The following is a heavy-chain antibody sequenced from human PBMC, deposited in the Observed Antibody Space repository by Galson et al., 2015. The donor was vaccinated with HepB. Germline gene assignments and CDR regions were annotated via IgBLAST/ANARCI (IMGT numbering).Heavy chain of an antibody. D-gene: IGHD3-10*01. CDR1: GDSVSSNSAT. CDR2: TYYRSKWYN. Sequence: CAISGDSVSSNSATWNWIRQSPSRGLEWLGRTYYRSKWYNDYALSVRSRITINPDTSKNQFSLQLNSVTPEDTAVHYCARGVGFHYGHWGQGTLVTVSS. CDR3: ARGVGFHYGH. V-gene: IGHV6-1*01. J-gene: IGHJ4*02.